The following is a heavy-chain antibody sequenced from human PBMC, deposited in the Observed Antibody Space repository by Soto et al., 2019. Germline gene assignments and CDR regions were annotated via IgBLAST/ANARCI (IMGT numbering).Heavy chain of an antibody. V-gene: IGHV1-18*01. J-gene: IGHJ5*02. CDR2: ISTYSGDT. CDR1: GYTFFTYD. CDR3: ARRHGPTTSENWFDP. Sequence: QVHLVQSGVEVKTPGASVKVSCQASGYTFFTYDIPWGRQAPGQGLEWMGWISTYSGDTRYAQKFQGRVTMTTDTSTTTAYLELRSLISDDTAVYYCARRHGPTTSENWFDPWGQGTLVTVSS. D-gene: IGHD5-12*01.